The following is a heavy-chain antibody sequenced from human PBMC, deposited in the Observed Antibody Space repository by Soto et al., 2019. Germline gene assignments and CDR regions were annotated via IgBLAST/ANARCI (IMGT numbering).Heavy chain of an antibody. CDR1: GFTFSSYA. J-gene: IGHJ4*01. CDR3: AKDLRGLLIDY. V-gene: IGHV3-23*01. CDR2: ISGSGGST. D-gene: IGHD5-12*01. Sequence: GGSLRRSSAASGFTFSSYAMSWARQAPGKGLEWVSAISGSGGSTYYADSVKSRFTISRDNSKNTLYLQMNSLRAEDTTVSYSAKDLRGLLIDYWGHGTLVTVSS.